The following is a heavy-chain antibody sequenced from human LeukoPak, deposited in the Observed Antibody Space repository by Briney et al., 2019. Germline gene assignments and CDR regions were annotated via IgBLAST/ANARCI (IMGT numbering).Heavy chain of an antibody. Sequence: GRSLRLSCAASGLTFSTYGMHWVRQAPGKGLEWVAVISYDGRNKFYADSVKGRFNIFRDNYKNTLYLQMSSLGSEDTAVYCCAKVRSSSWSFDAFDMWGQGTMVTVSS. CDR1: GLTFSTYG. J-gene: IGHJ3*02. V-gene: IGHV3-30*18. CDR2: ISYDGRNK. CDR3: AKVRSSSWSFDAFDM. D-gene: IGHD6-13*01.